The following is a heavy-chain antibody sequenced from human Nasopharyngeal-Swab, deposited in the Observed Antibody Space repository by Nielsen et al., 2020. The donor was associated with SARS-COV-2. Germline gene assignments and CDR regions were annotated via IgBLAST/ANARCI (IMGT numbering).Heavy chain of an antibody. J-gene: IGHJ4*02. Sequence: GESLKISCAASGFTFSSYWMSWVRQAPGKGLEWVANIKQDGSEKYYVDSVKDRFTISRDNAKNTLYLQMNSLRAEDTAVYYCAKLGYDSSGYSDFDYWGQGTLVTVSS. D-gene: IGHD3-22*01. CDR3: AKLGYDSSGYSDFDY. CDR2: IKQDGSEK. V-gene: IGHV3-7*03. CDR1: GFTFSSYW.